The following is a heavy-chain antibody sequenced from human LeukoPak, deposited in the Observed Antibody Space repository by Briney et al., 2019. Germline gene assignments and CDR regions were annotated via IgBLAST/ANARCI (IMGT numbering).Heavy chain of an antibody. Sequence: GGPLRLPCGASGFTFSSYWMHWVRHAPGKGLVWVSRINSDGSSTSYADSVKGRFTISRDNAKNTLYLQMNSLRAEDTAVYYCARGLRFLEWSLDYWGQGTLVTVSS. D-gene: IGHD3-3*01. V-gene: IGHV3-74*01. CDR2: INSDGSST. CDR3: ARGLRFLEWSLDY. J-gene: IGHJ4*02. CDR1: GFTFSSYW.